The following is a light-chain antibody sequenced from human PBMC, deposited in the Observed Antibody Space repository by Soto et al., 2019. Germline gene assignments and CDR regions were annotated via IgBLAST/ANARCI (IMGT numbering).Light chain of an antibody. CDR1: QGITNY. CDR3: QNYKTAPWT. CDR2: AAS. J-gene: IGKJ1*01. V-gene: IGKV1-27*01. Sequence: DIEMTQSPSSLSASVGDRVTITCRASQGITNYLAWYQQKPGKVPKLLIYAASTLQSGVPSRFSGSGSGTDFTLIISSLQPEDVETDYWQNYKTAPWTVGKGTKVEIK.